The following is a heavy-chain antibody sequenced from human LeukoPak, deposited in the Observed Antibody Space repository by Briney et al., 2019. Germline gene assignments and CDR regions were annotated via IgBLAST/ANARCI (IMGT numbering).Heavy chain of an antibody. J-gene: IGHJ4*02. CDR1: GFTFSSYA. V-gene: IGHV3-23*01. Sequence: GGSLRLSCAASGFTFSSYAMSWVRQAPGKGLEWVSAISGSGGNTYYADSVKGRFTISRDNSKNTLYLQMNSPRAEDTARYFCAKESLSPATDGFDYWGQGALVTVSS. D-gene: IGHD1-26*01. CDR3: AKESLSPATDGFDY. CDR2: ISGSGGNT.